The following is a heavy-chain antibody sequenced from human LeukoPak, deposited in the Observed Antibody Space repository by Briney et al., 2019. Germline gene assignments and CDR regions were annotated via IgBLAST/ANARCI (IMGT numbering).Heavy chain of an antibody. D-gene: IGHD2-8*01. CDR3: ARSNGFAALDS. CDR1: GVSVRGSY. CDR2: IYSSGSV. V-gene: IGHV4-4*07. J-gene: IGHJ5*01. Sequence: SETLSLTCSVSGVSVRGSYWSWIRQPAGRGLEWIGRIYSSGSVNYNPSLKSRVTMSIDTSKNEFSLTMNSVTAADTAVYYCARSNGFAALDSWAHGIPVTVSS.